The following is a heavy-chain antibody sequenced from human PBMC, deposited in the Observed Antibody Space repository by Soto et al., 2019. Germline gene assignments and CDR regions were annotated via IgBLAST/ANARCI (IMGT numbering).Heavy chain of an antibody. CDR1: GYTFTSYA. V-gene: IGHV1-3*01. CDR2: INAGNGNT. D-gene: IGHD3-3*01. J-gene: IGHJ4*02. CDR3: ARVDSYYDFWSGYYTESQTNYFDY. Sequence: ASVKVSCKASGYTFTSYAMHWVRQAPGQRLEWMGWINAGNGNTRYSQKFQGRVTITRDTSASTAYMELSSLRSEDTAVYYCARVDSYYDFWSGYYTESQTNYFDYWGQGTLVTVSS.